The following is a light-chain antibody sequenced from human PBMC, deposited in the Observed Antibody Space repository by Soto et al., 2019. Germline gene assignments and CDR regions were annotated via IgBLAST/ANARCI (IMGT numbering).Light chain of an antibody. J-gene: IGKJ1*01. V-gene: IGKV1-5*01. Sequence: DIQMTQSPSTLSSSVGDRVTITCRATQTINTRLAWYQQKPGKAPKLLIYDASSLESGVPSRFSGSGSGTEFTLTISGMQPDDFATYYCQHSDTYRATFGLGTKVDI. CDR3: QHSDTYRAT. CDR2: DAS. CDR1: QTINTR.